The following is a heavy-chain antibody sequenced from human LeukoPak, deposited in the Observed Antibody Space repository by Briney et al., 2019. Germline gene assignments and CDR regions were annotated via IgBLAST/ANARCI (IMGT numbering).Heavy chain of an antibody. Sequence: PGGSLRLSCAASGFTFSSYWMHWVRQAPGKGLVWVSRINSDGSSTSYADSVKGRFTISRDNSKNTVYLQMNSLRAEDTAIYYCAKVKWDSSGYFDYWGQGTLVTVSS. CDR3: AKVKWDSSGYFDY. CDR1: GFTFSSYW. CDR2: INSDGSST. J-gene: IGHJ4*02. D-gene: IGHD3-22*01. V-gene: IGHV3-74*01.